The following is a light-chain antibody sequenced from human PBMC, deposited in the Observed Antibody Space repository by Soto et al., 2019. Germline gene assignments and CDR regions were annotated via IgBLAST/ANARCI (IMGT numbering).Light chain of an antibody. Sequence: QSVLTQPHSVSAAPGQKVTISCSGSRSNIGRYYVSWYQQLPGTAPKLLIYENSERPSGIPDRFSGSKSGTSATLGITGLQTGYEADYYCGAWDISRAGGVVVGGTKLTVL. CDR2: ENS. CDR3: GAWDISRAGGV. J-gene: IGLJ2*01. V-gene: IGLV1-51*02. CDR1: RSNIGRYY.